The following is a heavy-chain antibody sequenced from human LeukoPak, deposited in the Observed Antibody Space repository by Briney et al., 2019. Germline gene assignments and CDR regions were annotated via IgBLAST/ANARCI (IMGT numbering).Heavy chain of an antibody. CDR3: ARDRAAARSVYYYYGMDV. V-gene: IGHV6-1*01. Sequence: SQTLSLTCAISGDSVSSNSAAWNWIRQSPSRGLEWLGRTYYRSKWYNDYAVSVKSRITIDPDTSKNQFSLQLNSATPEDTAVYYCARDRAAARSVYYYYGMDVWGQGTTVTVSS. CDR2: TYYRSKWYN. J-gene: IGHJ6*02. CDR1: GDSVSSNSAA. D-gene: IGHD6-13*01.